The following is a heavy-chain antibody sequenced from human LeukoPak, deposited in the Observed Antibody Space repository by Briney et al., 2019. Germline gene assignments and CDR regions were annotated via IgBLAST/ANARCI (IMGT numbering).Heavy chain of an antibody. CDR2: ISVDGGST. V-gene: IGHV3-43*02. CDR1: GLNFDDSA. CDR3: AKESGKFDY. Sequence: SGGSLRLSCVASGLNFDDSAMHWVRQAPGKGLEWVSLISVDGGSTFSADSVKGRFSISRDNSKNSLYLQMNSLRSEDTAMYYCAKESGKFDYWGQGTLVAVSS. J-gene: IGHJ4*02.